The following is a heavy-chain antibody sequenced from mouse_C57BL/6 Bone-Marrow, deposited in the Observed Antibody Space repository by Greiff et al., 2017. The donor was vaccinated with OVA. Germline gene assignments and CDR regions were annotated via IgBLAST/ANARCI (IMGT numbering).Heavy chain of an antibody. CDR2: IYPGGGYT. Sequence: QVQLKESGAELVRPGTSVKMSCKASGYTFTNYWIGWAKQRPGHGLEWIGDIYPGGGYTNYNEKFKGKATLTADKSSSTAYMQFSSLTSEDSAIYYCARSCGTTAVGGFAYWGQGTLVTVSA. CDR1: GYTFTNYW. CDR3: ARSCGTTAVGGFAY. D-gene: IGHD1-1*01. V-gene: IGHV1-63*01. J-gene: IGHJ3*01.